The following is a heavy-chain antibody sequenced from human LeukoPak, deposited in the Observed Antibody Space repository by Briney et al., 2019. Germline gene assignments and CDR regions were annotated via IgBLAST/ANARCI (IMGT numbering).Heavy chain of an antibody. CDR1: GGSISSGGYY. CDR3: ARVEMATIHFDY. Sequence: SQTLSLTCTVSGGSISSGGYYWSWIRQHPGKGLEWIGYICYSGSTYYNPSLKSRVTISVDTSKNQFSLKLSSVTAADTAVYYCARVEMATIHFDYWGQGTLVTVSS. J-gene: IGHJ4*02. D-gene: IGHD5-24*01. CDR2: ICYSGST. V-gene: IGHV4-31*03.